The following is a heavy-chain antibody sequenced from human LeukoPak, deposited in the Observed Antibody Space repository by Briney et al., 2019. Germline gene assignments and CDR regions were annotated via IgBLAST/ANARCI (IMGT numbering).Heavy chain of an antibody. CDR1: GFTFSNYG. J-gene: IGHJ4*02. CDR3: AREDTSLVIAY. V-gene: IGHV3-33*01. D-gene: IGHD5-18*01. CDR2: MWYDGSSK. Sequence: GGSLRLSCAASGFTFSNYGMHWVRQAPGKGLEWVAVMWYDGSSKYYTDSVKGRFTISRDNSKNTLYLQMNSLRAEDTAMYYCAREDTSLVIAYWGQGTLVTVSS.